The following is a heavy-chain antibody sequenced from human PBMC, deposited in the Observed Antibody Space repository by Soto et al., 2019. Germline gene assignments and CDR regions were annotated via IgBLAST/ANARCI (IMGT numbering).Heavy chain of an antibody. V-gene: IGHV1-69*13. CDR3: ARGYYDSSGYYFPDLGDYYYYGMDV. Sequence: ASVKVSCKASGGTFSSYAISWVRQAPGQGLEWMGGIIPIFGTANYAQKFQGRVTITADESTSTAYMELSSLRSEDTAVYYCARGYYDSSGYYFPDLGDYYYYGMDVWGQ. CDR1: GGTFSSYA. D-gene: IGHD3-22*01. J-gene: IGHJ6*02. CDR2: IIPIFGTA.